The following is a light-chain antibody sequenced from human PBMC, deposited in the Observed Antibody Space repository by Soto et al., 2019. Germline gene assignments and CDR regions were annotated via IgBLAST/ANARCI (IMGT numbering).Light chain of an antibody. CDR2: GAS. Sequence: ESVLTQSPGTLSLSPGGRATLSCRASQSVSNNYLAWYQQKPGQAPRLLIYGASNRATGIPDRFSGSGSGTDFTLTISRLEPEDIAVYYCQQYGSSGTFGQGTKVDI. J-gene: IGKJ1*01. V-gene: IGKV3-20*01. CDR3: QQYGSSGT. CDR1: QSVSNNY.